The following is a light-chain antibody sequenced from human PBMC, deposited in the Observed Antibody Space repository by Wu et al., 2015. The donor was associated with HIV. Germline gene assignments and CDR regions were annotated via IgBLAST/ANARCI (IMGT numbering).Light chain of an antibody. CDR1: QPITYF. CDR3: QQSYTNPRT. V-gene: IGKV1-39*01. J-gene: IGKJ4*01. CDR2: SAS. Sequence: IQMTQSPSSLSASVGDRVTITCRASQPITYFLNWYQQKPGKAPILLIFSASSLQSGVPSRFSGSGSGTDFTLTINSLQPEDFATYYCQQSYTNPRTFGGGPTWRSN.